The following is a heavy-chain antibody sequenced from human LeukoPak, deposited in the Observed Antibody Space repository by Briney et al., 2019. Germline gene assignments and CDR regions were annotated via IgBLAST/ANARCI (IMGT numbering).Heavy chain of an antibody. V-gene: IGHV4-59*01. CDR1: GGSISSYY. CDR3: ARDLTRSWFDP. J-gene: IGHJ5*02. Sequence: PSETLSLTCTVSGGSISSYYWSWIRQPPGEGLEWIGYIYYSGSTNYNPSLKSRVTISVDTSKNQFSLKLSSVTAADTAVYYCARDLTRSWFDPWGQGTLVTVSS. D-gene: IGHD5-24*01. CDR2: IYYSGST.